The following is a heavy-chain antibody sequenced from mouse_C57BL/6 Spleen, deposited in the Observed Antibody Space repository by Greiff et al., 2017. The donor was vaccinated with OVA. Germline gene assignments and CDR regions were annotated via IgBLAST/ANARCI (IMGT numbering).Heavy chain of an antibody. V-gene: IGHV1-69*01. J-gene: IGHJ3*01. CDR2: IDPSDSYT. CDR3: ARGYDYDEAWFAY. Sequence: QVQLKESGAELVMPGASVKLSCKASGCTFTSYWMHWVKQRPGQGLEWIGEIDPSDSYTNYNQKFKGKSTLTVDKSSSTAYMQLSSLTSEDSAVYYCARGYDYDEAWFAYWGQGTLVTVSA. CDR1: GCTFTSYW. D-gene: IGHD2-4*01.